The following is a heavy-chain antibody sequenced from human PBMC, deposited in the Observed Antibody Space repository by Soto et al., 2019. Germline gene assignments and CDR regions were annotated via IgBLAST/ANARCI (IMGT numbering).Heavy chain of an antibody. CDR2: ISSDATKK. CDR1: GFTFRTYG. D-gene: IGHD6-19*01. CDR3: AKEAPGGWHFFDT. Sequence: QVQLVESGGGVVQPGRSLRLSCAASGFTFRTYGMHCVRQAPDEGLEWVADISSDATKKHYADSEKGRFTISRDNPKNTLYLQTISLRTEHTAVHYCAKEAPGGWHFFDTWGQGTLVTVAS. J-gene: IGHJ4*02. V-gene: IGHV3-30*18.